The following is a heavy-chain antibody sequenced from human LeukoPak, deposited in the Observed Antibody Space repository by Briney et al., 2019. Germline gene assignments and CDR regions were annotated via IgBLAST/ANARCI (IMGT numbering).Heavy chain of an antibody. CDR1: GGSISSSTYY. Sequence: SETLSLTCTVSGGSISSSTYYWGWIRQPPGKGLEWIGSIYYSGSTNYNPSLKSRVTISVDKSKNQFSLKLSSVTAADTAVYYCVVLWFGEPWFDPWGQGTLVTVSS. V-gene: IGHV4-39*07. D-gene: IGHD3-10*01. CDR3: VVLWFGEPWFDP. CDR2: IYYSGST. J-gene: IGHJ5*02.